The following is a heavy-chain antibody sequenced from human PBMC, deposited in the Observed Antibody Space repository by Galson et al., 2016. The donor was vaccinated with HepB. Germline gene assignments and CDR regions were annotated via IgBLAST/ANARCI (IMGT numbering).Heavy chain of an antibody. J-gene: IGHJ4*02. Sequence: SETLSLTCTVSGGSIITSNYYWAWIRQPPGKGLEWIGSIYYTWNAYHNASLKSRVTMSVDTSKNHYSLKLSSVTAADTAVYYCARHDGYNSFDYWGQGTLVTVSS. V-gene: IGHV4-39*01. D-gene: IGHD5-24*01. CDR1: GGSIITSNYY. CDR3: ARHDGYNSFDY. CDR2: IYYTWNA.